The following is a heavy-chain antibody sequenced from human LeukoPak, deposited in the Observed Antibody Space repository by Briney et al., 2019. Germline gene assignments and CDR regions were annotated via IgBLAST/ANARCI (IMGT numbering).Heavy chain of an antibody. Sequence: SSVNVPCKASGYTFTGYYMHGVRQAPGQGREWMGWMNPNTGGTNYAQKVQGRVTMTRDTTISTASIKQSRLRSDDTAVYSCARDPTISGAILDWYFDLWGRGTLVTVSS. CDR1: GYTFTGYY. D-gene: IGHD2-15*01. CDR2: MNPNTGGT. J-gene: IGHJ2*01. CDR3: ARDPTISGAILDWYFDL. V-gene: IGHV1-2*02.